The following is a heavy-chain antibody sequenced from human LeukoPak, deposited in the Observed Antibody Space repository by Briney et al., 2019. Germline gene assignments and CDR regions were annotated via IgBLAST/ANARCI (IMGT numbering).Heavy chain of an antibody. Sequence: ASVKVSCKASGYTFTSYGISWVRQAPGQGLEWMGWISAYNGNTNYAQKLQGRVTMTTDTSTSTAYMELRSLRSDDTAVYYCARDFGYCSSTSCPPDYWGQGTLDTVSS. CDR3: ARDFGYCSSTSCPPDY. CDR1: GYTFTSYG. V-gene: IGHV1-18*01. D-gene: IGHD2-2*01. J-gene: IGHJ4*02. CDR2: ISAYNGNT.